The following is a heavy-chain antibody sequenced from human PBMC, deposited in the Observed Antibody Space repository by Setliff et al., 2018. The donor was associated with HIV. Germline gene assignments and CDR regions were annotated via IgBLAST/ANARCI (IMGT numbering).Heavy chain of an antibody. CDR3: AHYDSIGSFDY. CDR1: GFSLATSGAG. Sequence: SGPTLVNPTQTLTLTCTFSGFSLATSGAGVGWIRQPPGKALEWLALIYWDDDKRSSPSLKSRLTITKDTSKNQVVLTMASMDPVDTATYYRAHYDSIGSFDYWGQGTLVTVSS. V-gene: IGHV2-5*02. CDR2: IYWDDDK. D-gene: IGHD3-22*01. J-gene: IGHJ4*02.